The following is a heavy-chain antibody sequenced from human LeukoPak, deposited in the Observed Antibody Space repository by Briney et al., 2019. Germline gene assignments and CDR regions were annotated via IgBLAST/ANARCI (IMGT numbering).Heavy chain of an antibody. V-gene: IGHV1-46*01. CDR1: GYTFTTYY. Sequence: GASVKVSCKASGYTFTTYYMHWVRQAPAQGLEWMGVIDPSGGSTSYAQKFQGRVTMTRDTSTSTVYMELSSLRSDDTAVYYCARLSHQTFDIWGQGTLVTVSS. CDR3: ARLSHQTFDI. J-gene: IGHJ3*02. CDR2: IDPSGGST.